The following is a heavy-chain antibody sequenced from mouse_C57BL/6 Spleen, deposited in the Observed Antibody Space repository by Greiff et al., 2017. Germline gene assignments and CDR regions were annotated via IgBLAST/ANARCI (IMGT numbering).Heavy chain of an antibody. CDR2: IYPGDGDT. D-gene: IGHD2-5*01. J-gene: IGHJ3*01. V-gene: IGHV1-82*01. CDR3: ARGYSNYSWFAY. Sequence: VQLQQSGPELVKPGASVKISCKASGFAFSSSWMNWVKQRPGKGLEWIGRIYPGDGDTNYNGKLQGKATLTADKSSSTAYMQLRSLTSEDSAVYFCARGYSNYSWFAYWGQGTLVTVSA. CDR1: GFAFSSSW.